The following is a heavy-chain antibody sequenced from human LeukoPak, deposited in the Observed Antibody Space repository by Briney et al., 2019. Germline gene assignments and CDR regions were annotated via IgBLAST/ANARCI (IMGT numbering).Heavy chain of an antibody. J-gene: IGHJ4*02. Sequence: GGTLRLSCAASGFTFSSYGMSWVRQAPGKGLEWVSAISGSGGSTYYADSVKGRFTISRDNSKNTLYLQMNSLRAEDTAVYYCAKDQEYYYDSSPDYWGQGTLVTVSS. V-gene: IGHV3-23*01. D-gene: IGHD3-22*01. CDR3: AKDQEYYYDSSPDY. CDR2: ISGSGGST. CDR1: GFTFSSYG.